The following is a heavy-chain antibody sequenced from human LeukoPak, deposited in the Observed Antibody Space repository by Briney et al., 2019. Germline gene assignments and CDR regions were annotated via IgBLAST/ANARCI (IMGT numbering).Heavy chain of an antibody. CDR1: GFTFDDYS. Sequence: PGGSLRLSCAASGFTFDDYSMHWVRQAPGKGLEWVSLITWDGGGTYYADSVKGRFTISGDNSKNSLYLQMNSLRAEDTALYYCAKSADSSSSEVDFWGQGTLVTVSS. CDR2: ITWDGGGT. CDR3: AKSADSSSSEVDF. J-gene: IGHJ4*02. D-gene: IGHD6-6*01. V-gene: IGHV3-43D*03.